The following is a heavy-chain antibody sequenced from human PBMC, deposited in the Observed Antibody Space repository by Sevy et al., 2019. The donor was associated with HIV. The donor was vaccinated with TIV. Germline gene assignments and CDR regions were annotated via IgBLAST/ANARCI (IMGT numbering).Heavy chain of an antibody. CDR3: ARYSSRDGMDV. V-gene: IGHV3-30*04. D-gene: IGHD6-13*01. J-gene: IGHJ6*02. CDR1: GFTFSSYA. Sequence: GGSLRLSCAASGFTFSSYAMHWVRQPPGKGLEWVAVISYDGSNKYYADSVKGRFTISRDNSKNTLYLQMNSLRAEDTAVYYCARYSSRDGMDVWGQGTTVTVSS. CDR2: ISYDGSNK.